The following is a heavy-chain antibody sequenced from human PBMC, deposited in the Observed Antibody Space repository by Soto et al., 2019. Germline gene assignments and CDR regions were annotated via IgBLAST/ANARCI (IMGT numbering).Heavy chain of an antibody. CDR3: ARRVVVLGNAFDI. CDR2: IYPGDSNT. V-gene: IGHV5-51*01. CDR1: GYSFTNSW. J-gene: IGHJ3*02. D-gene: IGHD2-2*01. Sequence: GESLKISCKGSGYSFTNSWIGCVRQMPGKGLEWMGIIYPGDSNTRYSPSFQGQVTISADKSISTAYLQWSSLKASDTAMYYCARRVVVLGNAFDIWGQGTMVTVSS.